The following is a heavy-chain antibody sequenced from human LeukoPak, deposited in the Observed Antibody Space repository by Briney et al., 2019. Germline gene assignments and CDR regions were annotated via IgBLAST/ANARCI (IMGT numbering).Heavy chain of an antibody. CDR1: GGSITSGTSY. J-gene: IGHJ5*02. V-gene: IGHV4-39*07. D-gene: IGHD5/OR15-5a*01. CDR2: IHNPGST. CDR3: ARAGILSTGDYFDP. Sequence: PSETLSLTCTVSGGSITSGTSYWGWTRQPPGKGLEWIVTIHNPGSTSHNPSLQSRATISVDTSNNQFSLKLSSVTAADTAVYYCARAGILSTGDYFDPWGQGTVVTVSS.